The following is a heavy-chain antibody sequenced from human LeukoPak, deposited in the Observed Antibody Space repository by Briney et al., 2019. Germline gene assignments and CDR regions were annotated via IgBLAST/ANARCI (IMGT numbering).Heavy chain of an antibody. Sequence: GGSLRLSCAASGFTFSDYYMSWIRHAPGKGLEGFSYISRSGRTIYYADSVKGRFTISRDNAKNSLYLQINSLRAQDTAVYYCARNLAYDSSGHYYYNMDVWGKGTTVTISS. CDR1: GFTFSDYY. J-gene: IGHJ6*03. CDR2: ISRSGRTI. CDR3: ARNLAYDSSGHYYYNMDV. V-gene: IGHV3-11*01. D-gene: IGHD3-22*01.